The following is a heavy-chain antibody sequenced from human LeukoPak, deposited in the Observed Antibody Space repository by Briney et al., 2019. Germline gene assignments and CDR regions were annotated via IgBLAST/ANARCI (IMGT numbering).Heavy chain of an antibody. CDR3: ARKSSGWFVE. CDR2: IYSGNT. V-gene: IGHV4-59*08. CDR1: GVSGGSISNYY. D-gene: IGHD6-19*01. Sequence: PSETLSLTCTVSGVSGGSISNYYWSWIRQPPGKGLEWIGYIYSGNTNYNPSLKSRVTISLDTSKNQFPLKLSSVTAADTAVYFCARKSSGWFVEWGQGTLVTVSS. J-gene: IGHJ4*02.